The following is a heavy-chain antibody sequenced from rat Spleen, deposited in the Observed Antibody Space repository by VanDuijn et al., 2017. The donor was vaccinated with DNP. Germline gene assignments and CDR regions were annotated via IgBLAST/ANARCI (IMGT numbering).Heavy chain of an antibody. J-gene: IGHJ2*01. Sequence: EVQLVESGGGLVQPGRSLKLSCAASGVTFSDYNMAWVRQAPKKGLEWVATISYDGSSNNYRYSVKGRFTVSRDNARRILYLQMDSLRSEDTATYYCARPDHWGQGVMVTVSS. CDR1: GVTFSDYN. CDR3: ARPDH. CDR2: ISYDGSSN. V-gene: IGHV5-7*01.